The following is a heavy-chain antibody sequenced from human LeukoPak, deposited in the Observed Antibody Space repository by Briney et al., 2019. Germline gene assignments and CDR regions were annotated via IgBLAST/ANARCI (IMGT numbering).Heavy chain of an antibody. V-gene: IGHV4-30-4*02. Sequence: KTSETLSLTCTVSGGSISRGDYYWSWIRQPPGKGLEWIGYIYYSGSTDYSPSLKSRFTISVDTSKNQFSLKLSSVTAADTAVYYCARDRALYSWNDAYWFDPWGQGTLVTVSS. D-gene: IGHD1-1*01. CDR2: IYYSGST. J-gene: IGHJ5*02. CDR1: GGSISRGDYY. CDR3: ARDRALYSWNDAYWFDP.